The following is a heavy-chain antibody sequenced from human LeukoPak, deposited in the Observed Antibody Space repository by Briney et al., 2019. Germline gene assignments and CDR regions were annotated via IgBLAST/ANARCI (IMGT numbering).Heavy chain of an antibody. CDR2: IITIFGTA. J-gene: IGHJ4*02. CDR1: GGTFSSYA. V-gene: IGHV1-69*05. Sequence: ASVKVSCKASGGTFSSYAISWVRQAPGQGLEWMGRIITIFGTANYAQKFQGRVTITTDESTSTAYMELSSLRSEDTAVYYCARGLSSGWYELDYFDYWGQGTLVTVSS. CDR3: ARGLSSGWYELDYFDY. D-gene: IGHD6-19*01.